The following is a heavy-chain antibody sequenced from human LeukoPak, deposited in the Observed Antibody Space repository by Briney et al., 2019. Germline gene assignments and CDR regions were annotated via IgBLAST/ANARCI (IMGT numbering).Heavy chain of an antibody. J-gene: IGHJ3*02. CDR2: IYYSGST. D-gene: IGHD2-2*01. Sequence: PSETLSLTCTVSDGSISSYYWSWIRQPPGKGLEWIGYIYYSGSTNYNPSLKSRVTISVDTSKNQFSLKLSSVTAADTAVYYCARGCSSTSCYVKAFDIWGQGTMVTVSS. V-gene: IGHV4-59*01. CDR1: DGSISSYY. CDR3: ARGCSSTSCYVKAFDI.